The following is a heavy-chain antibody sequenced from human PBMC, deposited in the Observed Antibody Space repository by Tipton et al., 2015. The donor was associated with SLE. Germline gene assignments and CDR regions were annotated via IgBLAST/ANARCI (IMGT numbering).Heavy chain of an antibody. J-gene: IGHJ5*02. D-gene: IGHD6-6*01. CDR1: GASFSGYY. CDR2: ISHTRST. CDR3: ARGGGSISGRWFDP. Sequence: TLSLTCAVYGASFSGYYRSWVRQTPGKGLEWIGEISHTRSTNYNPSLKSRSTMSLDTSKNQFSLKLTSVTAADTAVYYCARGGGSISGRWFDPWGRGTLVIVSS. V-gene: IGHV4-34*01.